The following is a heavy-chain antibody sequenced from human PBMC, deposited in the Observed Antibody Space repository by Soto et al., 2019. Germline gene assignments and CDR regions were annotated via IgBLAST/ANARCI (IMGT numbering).Heavy chain of an antibody. CDR1: GGSISTSSHY. D-gene: IGHD6-13*01. Sequence: PSETLSLTCTVSGGSISTSSHYWGWIRQPPGKGLEWIASIYYSGSTYYNPSLKSRVTISVDTSKTQFSLKLSSVTAADTAVYYCSRPTYSGTWKRGFDPWGQGALVTVSS. CDR2: IYYSGST. J-gene: IGHJ5*02. V-gene: IGHV4-39*01. CDR3: SRPTYSGTWKRGFDP.